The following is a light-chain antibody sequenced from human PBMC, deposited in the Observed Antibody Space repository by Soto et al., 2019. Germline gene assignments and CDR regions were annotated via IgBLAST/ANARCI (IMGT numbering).Light chain of an antibody. J-gene: IGLJ1*01. CDR2: SDN. CDR1: SSNIESNT. V-gene: IGLV1-44*01. CDR3: ATWDDSLNGHYV. Sequence: QSVLTQPPSASGTPGQRVTISCSGSSSNIESNTVTWYQQLPGTAPKLLIYSDNQRPSGVPDRFSGSKSGTSASLAISGLQSEDEADYYCATWDDSLNGHYVFGTGTKVTVL.